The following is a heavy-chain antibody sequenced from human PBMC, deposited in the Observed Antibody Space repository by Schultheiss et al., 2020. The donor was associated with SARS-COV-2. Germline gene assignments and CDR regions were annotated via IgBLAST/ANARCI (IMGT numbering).Heavy chain of an antibody. Sequence: SETLSLTCAVFGESFSGFSWTWIRQSPGKGLEWIGQVSHSGGTHFNPSLKRRLTISIDTSKRQFSLRLTSVTAADTAVYYCAISPNYYDSSGYAPWPLGTLVTVSS. D-gene: IGHD3-22*01. CDR2: VSHSGGT. V-gene: IGHV4-34*01. CDR3: AISPNYYDSSGYAP. J-gene: IGHJ5*02. CDR1: GESFSGFS.